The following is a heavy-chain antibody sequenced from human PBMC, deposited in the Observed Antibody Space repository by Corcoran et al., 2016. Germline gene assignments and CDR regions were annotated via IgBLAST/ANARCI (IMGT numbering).Heavy chain of an antibody. CDR1: GASISSHY. J-gene: IGHJ5*02. CDR3: ARTDNRGSKRCFDP. CDR2: ISYSGNT. Sequence: QVHLQESGPGLVRPSETLSLTCTVSGASISSHYWTWVRQPPGKGLEWVGHISYSGNTNYNPSLNTRVTISIDASKNKFSLNLNSVTAAETAVYYCARTDNRGSKRCFDPWGQGTLVTVSS. V-gene: IGHV4-59*11.